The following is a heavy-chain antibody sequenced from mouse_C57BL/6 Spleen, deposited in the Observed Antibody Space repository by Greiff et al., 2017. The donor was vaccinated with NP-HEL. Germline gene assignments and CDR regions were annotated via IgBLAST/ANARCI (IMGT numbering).Heavy chain of an antibody. D-gene: IGHD1-1*01. Sequence: EVNVVESGAELVKPGASVKLSCTASGFNIKDYYMHWVKQRTEQGLAWIGRIDPEDGETKYAPKFQGKATITADTSSNTAYLQLSSLTSEDTAVYYCATYGSSYWYFDVWGSGTTVTVSS. V-gene: IGHV14-2*01. CDR1: GFNIKDYY. J-gene: IGHJ1*01. CDR3: ATYGSSYWYFDV. CDR2: IDPEDGET.